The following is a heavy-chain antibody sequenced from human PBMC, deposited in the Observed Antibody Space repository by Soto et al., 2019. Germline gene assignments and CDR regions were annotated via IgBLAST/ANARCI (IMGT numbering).Heavy chain of an antibody. CDR1: GFTFSSYA. V-gene: IGHV3-30-3*01. CDR3: ARDPVLAFVAAYYFDY. D-gene: IGHD6-19*01. J-gene: IGHJ4*02. CDR2: ISYDGSNK. Sequence: QVQLVESGGGVVQPGRSLRLSCAASGFTFSSYAMHWVRQAPGKGLEWVAVISYDGSNKYYADYVKGRFTISRDNSNNTLYLQMNSLRAEDTAVYYCARDPVLAFVAAYYFDYWGQGTLVTVSS.